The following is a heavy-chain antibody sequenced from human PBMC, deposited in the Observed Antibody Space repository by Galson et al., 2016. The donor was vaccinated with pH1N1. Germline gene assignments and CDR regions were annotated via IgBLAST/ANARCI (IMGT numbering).Heavy chain of an antibody. D-gene: IGHD6-6*01. J-gene: IGHJ4*02. Sequence: SLRLSCAASGFTFSDYWMSWVRQAPAKGLEWVANINQDGGKIYYVDSVKGRFTISRDNAKNSLYLQINSLRAEDTAVYYCAKQLVVDWGQGTLVTVSS. CDR2: INQDGGKI. CDR1: GFTFSDYW. CDR3: AKQLVVD. V-gene: IGHV3-7*01.